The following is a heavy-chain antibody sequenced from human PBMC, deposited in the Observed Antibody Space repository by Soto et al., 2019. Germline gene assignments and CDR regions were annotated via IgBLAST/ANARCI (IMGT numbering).Heavy chain of an antibody. D-gene: IGHD2-15*01. CDR3: AKDQGCSGGSCYPWYFDY. CDR2: ISYDGSNK. CDR1: GFTFSSYG. Sequence: QVQLVESGGGVFQPGRSLRLSCAASGFTFSSYGMHWVRQAPGKGLEWVAVISYDGSNKYYADSVKGRFTISRDNSKNTLYLQMNSLRAEDTAVYYCAKDQGCSGGSCYPWYFDYWGQGTLVTVSS. J-gene: IGHJ4*02. V-gene: IGHV3-30*18.